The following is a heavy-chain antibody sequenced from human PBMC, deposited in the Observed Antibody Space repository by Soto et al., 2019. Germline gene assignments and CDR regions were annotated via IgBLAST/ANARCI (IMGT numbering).Heavy chain of an antibody. Sequence: SETLSLTCTVSGGSISSYYWSWIRQTPGKGLEWIGEINHSGSTNYNPSLKSRVTISVDTSKNQSSLKLSSVTAADTAVYYCARGLVSPFKRWFDPWGQGTLVTVSS. V-gene: IGHV4-34*01. CDR1: GGSISSYY. D-gene: IGHD1-26*01. J-gene: IGHJ5*02. CDR2: INHSGST. CDR3: ARGLVSPFKRWFDP.